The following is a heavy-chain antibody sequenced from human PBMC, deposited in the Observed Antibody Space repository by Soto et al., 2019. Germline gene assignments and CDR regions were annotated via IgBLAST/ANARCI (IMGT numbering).Heavy chain of an antibody. Sequence: SLRLSCAASGFTFDDYAMHWVRQAPGKGLEWVSGICCNSGIICYADSVKGRFTISRDNAKNSLYLQMNSLRAEDTALYYCAKEHSSSWSPGAFDIWGQGTMVTVSS. J-gene: IGHJ3*02. D-gene: IGHD6-13*01. CDR3: AKEHSSSWSPGAFDI. CDR1: GFTFDDYA. CDR2: ICCNSGII. V-gene: IGHV3-9*01.